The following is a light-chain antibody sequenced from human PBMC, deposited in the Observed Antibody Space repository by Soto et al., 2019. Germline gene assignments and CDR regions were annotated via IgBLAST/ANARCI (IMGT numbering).Light chain of an antibody. J-gene: IGKJ5*01. CDR1: QSVLYSSYNKSY. CDR3: QQYYSTLIT. CDR2: WAS. Sequence: DIALTQSPDSLALSLGERATMNCKSSQSVLYSSYNKSYLAWYQVKPGRPPKLLFSWASTRESGVPDRFSGSGSGTDFTLTISSLQAEDGAVYYCQQYYSTLITFGQGTRLEIK. V-gene: IGKV4-1*01.